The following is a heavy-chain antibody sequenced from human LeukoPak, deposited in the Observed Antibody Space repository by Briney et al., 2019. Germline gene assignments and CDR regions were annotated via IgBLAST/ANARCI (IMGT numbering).Heavy chain of an antibody. CDR2: IYYTGST. CDR3: ARNYYDSSGYYLFDAFDI. V-gene: IGHV4-61*01. D-gene: IGHD3-22*01. CDR1: GGSVSSGSYY. J-gene: IGHJ3*02. Sequence: PSETLSLTCTVSGGSVSSGSYYWSWIRQPPGKGLEWIGNIYYTGSTNYNPSLKSRVTISVDTSKNQFSLKLNSVTAADMAVYYCARNYYDSSGYYLFDAFDIWGQGTMVTVSS.